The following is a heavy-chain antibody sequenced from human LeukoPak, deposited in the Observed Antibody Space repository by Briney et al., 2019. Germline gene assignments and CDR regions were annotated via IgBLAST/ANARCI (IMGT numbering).Heavy chain of an antibody. V-gene: IGHV1-46*01. CDR1: GYTFTSYH. Sequence: ASVKVSCKASGYTFTSYHMHWVRQAPGQGLEWMGIINPSGGSTSYAQKFQGRVTMTRDTSTSTVYMELSSLRSEDTAVYYCARESITMVRGVIEGFDPWGQGTLVTVSS. J-gene: IGHJ5*02. CDR3: ARESITMVRGVIEGFDP. CDR2: INPSGGST. D-gene: IGHD3-10*01.